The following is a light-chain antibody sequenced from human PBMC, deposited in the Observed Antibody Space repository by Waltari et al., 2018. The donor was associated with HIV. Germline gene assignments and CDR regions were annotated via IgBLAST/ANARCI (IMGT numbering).Light chain of an antibody. CDR1: SGLHVDPYR. CDR3: MIWHSSAWV. J-gene: IGLJ3*02. CDR2: YKSDSVK. V-gene: IGLV5-45*02. Sequence: QAVLTQPSSLSASPGASARLTCPLRSGLHVDPYRIYWYQQKPGSPPQSRLNYKSDSVKQQGSGVPSRFSGSKDASANAGTLLISGLRSEDEADYYCMIWHSSAWVFGGGTKLTVL.